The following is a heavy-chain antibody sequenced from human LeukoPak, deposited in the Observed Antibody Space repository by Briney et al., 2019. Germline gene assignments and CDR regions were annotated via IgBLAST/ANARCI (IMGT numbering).Heavy chain of an antibody. V-gene: IGHV4-34*01. Sequence: PSETLSLTCAVYGGSFSGYYWSWIRQPPGKGLEWIGEINHSGSTNYNPSLKSRVTISVDTSKNQFSLKLSSVTAADTAVYYCATRIEGLRLIDYWGQGTLVTVSS. CDR1: GGSFSGYY. CDR3: ATRIEGLRLIDY. D-gene: IGHD5-12*01. J-gene: IGHJ4*02. CDR2: INHSGST.